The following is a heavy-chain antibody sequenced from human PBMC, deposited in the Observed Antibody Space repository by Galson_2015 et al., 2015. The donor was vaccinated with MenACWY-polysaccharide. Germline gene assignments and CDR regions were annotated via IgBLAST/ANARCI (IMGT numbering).Heavy chain of an antibody. J-gene: IGHJ4*02. CDR3: ARAGRADTVVVGYGWGLDY. V-gene: IGHV4-4*02. CDR2: IYHSGST. Sequence: SLRLSCAASGLRFSSRNWWSWVRQPPGKGLEWIGEIYHSGSTYYNASLESRITISIGTSRTQFSLKLSSVTAADTAVYYCARAGRADTVVVGYGWGLDYWGQGILVTVSS. CDR1: GLRFSSRNW. D-gene: IGHD2-15*01.